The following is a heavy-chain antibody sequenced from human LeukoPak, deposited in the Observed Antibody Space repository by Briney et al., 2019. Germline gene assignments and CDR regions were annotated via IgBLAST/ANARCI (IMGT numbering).Heavy chain of an antibody. Sequence: ASVKVSCKASGGTFSSYAISWVRQAPGQGLEWMGWINPNSGGTNYAQKFQGRVTMTRDTSISTAYMELSRLRFDDTAVYYCARDSIPTSIAIVYWGQGTLVTVSS. CDR1: GGTFSSYA. J-gene: IGHJ4*02. D-gene: IGHD2-21*01. V-gene: IGHV1-2*02. CDR3: ARDSIPTSIAIVY. CDR2: INPNSGGT.